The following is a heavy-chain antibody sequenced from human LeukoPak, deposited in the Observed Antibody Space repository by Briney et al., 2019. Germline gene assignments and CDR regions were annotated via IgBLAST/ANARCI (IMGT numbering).Heavy chain of an antibody. D-gene: IGHD1-14*01. J-gene: IGHJ4*02. CDR2: IYYSGST. Sequence: KPGGTLRVSCAASGFTFSSHGMNWVRQAPGKGLEWIGYIYYSGSTNYNPSLKSRVTISVDTSKNQFSLRLNSVTAADTAVYYCVREDANTTWSFDQWGRGTLVTVSS. V-gene: IGHV4-59*11. CDR1: GFTFSSHG. CDR3: VREDANTTWSFDQ.